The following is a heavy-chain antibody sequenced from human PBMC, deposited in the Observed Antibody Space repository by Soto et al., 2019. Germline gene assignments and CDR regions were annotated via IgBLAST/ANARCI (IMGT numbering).Heavy chain of an antibody. V-gene: IGHV1-18*01. CDR2: ISIYTGNT. CDR3: ARYGSGYYLDY. J-gene: IGHJ4*02. Sequence: QVQLVQSGAEVKKPGASVKVSCKASGYTFTSYGISWVRQAPGQGLEWMGWISIYTGNTKHAQKVQGRVTMTTDTSTTTAYMELRSLRSDDTAVYYCARYGSGYYLDYWGQGTLVTVSS. CDR1: GYTFTSYG. D-gene: IGHD3-10*01.